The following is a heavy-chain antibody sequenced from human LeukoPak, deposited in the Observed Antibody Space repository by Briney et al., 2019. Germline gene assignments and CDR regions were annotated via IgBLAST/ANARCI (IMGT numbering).Heavy chain of an antibody. CDR3: AKVGSIAVAGTKASFDY. V-gene: IGHV3-23*01. D-gene: IGHD6-19*01. Sequence: PGGSLRLSCGASGFTFSSYAMSWVRQAPGKGLEWVSAISGSGGSTYYADSVKGRFTISRDNSKNTLYLQMNSLRAEDTAVYYCAKVGSIAVAGTKASFDYWGQGTLVTVSS. CDR1: GFTFSSYA. CDR2: ISGSGGST. J-gene: IGHJ4*02.